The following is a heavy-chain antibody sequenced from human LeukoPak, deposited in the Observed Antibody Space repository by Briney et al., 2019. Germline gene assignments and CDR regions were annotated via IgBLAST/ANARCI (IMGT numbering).Heavy chain of an antibody. CDR1: GYTFTGYY. D-gene: IGHD2-2*01. Sequence: ASVKVSCKASGYTFTGYYMHRVRQAPGQGLEWMGWINPNSGGTNYAQKFQGRVTMTRDTSISTAYMELSRLRSDDTAVYYCARGGCSSTSCYAGPFDYWGQGTLVTVSS. CDR3: ARGGCSSTSCYAGPFDY. V-gene: IGHV1-2*02. J-gene: IGHJ4*02. CDR2: INPNSGGT.